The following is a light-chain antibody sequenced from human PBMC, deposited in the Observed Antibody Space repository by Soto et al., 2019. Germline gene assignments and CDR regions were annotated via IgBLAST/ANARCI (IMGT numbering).Light chain of an antibody. J-gene: IGLJ3*02. Sequence: QSVLTQPPSVSGAPGQRVTIACTGTTNNIGAGYDVQWYRQVPGTAPKLLIYGNGNRPSGLPDRFSASKFGTSASLTIAGIQADDEADYYCQSYANRLTVSVLGGGTKLTVL. CDR1: TNNIGAGYD. CDR3: QSYANRLTVSV. CDR2: GNG. V-gene: IGLV1-40*01.